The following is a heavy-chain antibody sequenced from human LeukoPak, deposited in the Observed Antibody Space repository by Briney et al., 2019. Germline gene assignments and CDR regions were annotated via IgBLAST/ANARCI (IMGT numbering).Heavy chain of an antibody. D-gene: IGHD6-19*01. J-gene: IGHJ4*02. CDR1: GFTFSTYA. CDR3: AEDTSGWFYYFDY. Sequence: AGGSLRLSCAASGFTFSTYAMNWVRQAPGKGLEWVSAISTSSGSTYYADSVKGRFTISRDDSKNTLYLQVNSLRAEDTAIYYCAEDTSGWFYYFDYWGQGTLVTVSS. V-gene: IGHV3-23*01. CDR2: ISTSSGST.